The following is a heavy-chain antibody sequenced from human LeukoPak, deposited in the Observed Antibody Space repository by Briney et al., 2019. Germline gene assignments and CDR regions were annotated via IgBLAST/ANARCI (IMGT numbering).Heavy chain of an antibody. V-gene: IGHV4-4*07. J-gene: IGHJ4*02. CDR2: IRTSGGT. CDR3: ARDEGQLAGYYFDY. Sequence: SETLSLTCTVSGSSISSYYWSWIRQPAGKGLEWIGRIRTSGGTNYNPSLKSRVTMSVDTSKNQFSLKLTSMTAADTAVYYCARDEGQLAGYYFDYWGQGTLVTVSS. D-gene: IGHD6-6*01. CDR1: GSSISSYY.